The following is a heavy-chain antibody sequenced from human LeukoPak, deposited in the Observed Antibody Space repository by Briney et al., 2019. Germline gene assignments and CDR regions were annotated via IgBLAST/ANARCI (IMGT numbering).Heavy chain of an antibody. Sequence: GGSLRLSCAAAGFTFSSYGMHWVRQAPGKGLEGVAVIWYDGSNKYYADSVKGRFTISRDNSKNTLYLQMNSLRAEDTAVYYCARGLSGYDFTDYWGQGTLVTVSS. CDR1: GFTFSSYG. V-gene: IGHV3-33*01. CDR3: ARGLSGYDFTDY. J-gene: IGHJ4*02. D-gene: IGHD5-12*01. CDR2: IWYDGSNK.